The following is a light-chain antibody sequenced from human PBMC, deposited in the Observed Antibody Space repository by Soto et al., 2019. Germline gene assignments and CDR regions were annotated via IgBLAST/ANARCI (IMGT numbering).Light chain of an antibody. J-gene: IGKJ4*01. Sequence: DSQMTQSPSSLSAFVGDRVTISCQASEDIGNYLNWYQQKPGKAPRLLIYEASNLRTGVPSRFSGSGSGTDFIFTISRLQPEDFATYFCQRYDNLPFTFGGGTKVDIK. V-gene: IGKV1-33*01. CDR2: EAS. CDR3: QRYDNLPFT. CDR1: EDIGNY.